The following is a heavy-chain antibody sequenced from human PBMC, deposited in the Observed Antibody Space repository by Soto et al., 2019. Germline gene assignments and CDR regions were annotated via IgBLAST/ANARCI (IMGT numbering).Heavy chain of an antibody. D-gene: IGHD3-10*01. CDR2: IKQDGSEK. CDR1: GFNFSSYW. Sequence: GEFMSLSCTVFGFNFSSYWMSWVRQAPGKGLEWVANIKQDGSEKYYVDSVKGRFTISRDNAKNSLYLQMNSLRAEDTAVYYCARDNNLLWFGEITYYYYGMDFWGQGTTVTVSS. J-gene: IGHJ6*02. V-gene: IGHV3-7*01. CDR3: ARDNNLLWFGEITYYYYGMDF.